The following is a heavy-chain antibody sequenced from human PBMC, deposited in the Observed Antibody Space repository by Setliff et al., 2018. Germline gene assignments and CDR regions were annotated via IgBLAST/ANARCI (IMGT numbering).Heavy chain of an antibody. CDR1: GFTYNNDW. V-gene: IGHV3-7*01. J-gene: IGHJ4*02. Sequence: GGSLRLSCGASGFTYNNDWVRWVRQAPGKGLEWLASINPDGSEKYYVDSVKGRFTISRDNAKNSLSLQMNSLRTEDTAVYYCFGAGTCSYWGQGTQVTVSS. D-gene: IGHD3-10*01. CDR2: INPDGSEK. CDR3: FGAGTCSY.